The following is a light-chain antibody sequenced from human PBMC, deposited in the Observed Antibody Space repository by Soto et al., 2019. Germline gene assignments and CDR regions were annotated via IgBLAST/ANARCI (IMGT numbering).Light chain of an antibody. J-gene: IGKJ2*01. Sequence: IQMTQSPSSLSASVGDRVTITCRASQRITTYLNWYQQKPGEAPKLLISTSGTLQRGVPSRFSGSGSGTDFTLTITALRPEDCATSFCQQTYSTPYTFGQGTKLEIK. CDR1: QRITTY. CDR2: TSG. V-gene: IGKV1-39*01. CDR3: QQTYSTPYT.